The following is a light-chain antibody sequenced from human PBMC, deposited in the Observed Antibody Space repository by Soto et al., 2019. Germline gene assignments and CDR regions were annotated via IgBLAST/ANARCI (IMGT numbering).Light chain of an antibody. CDR2: RAS. CDR1: QSINRN. J-gene: IGKJ4*01. Sequence: EITQSPATLSVSLGERATLSCRASQSINRNLAWYQQKPGQAPRLLMFRASIRAAGFPARFSGSGSGTEFNITISSLQSEDSAVYYCQQYNNWPRATFGGGTRWIS. CDR3: QQYNNWPRAT. V-gene: IGKV3-15*01.